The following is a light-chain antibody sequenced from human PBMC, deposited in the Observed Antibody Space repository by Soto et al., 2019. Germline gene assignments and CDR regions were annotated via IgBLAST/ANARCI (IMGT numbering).Light chain of an antibody. CDR1: SSDVGGYNY. J-gene: IGLJ2*01. V-gene: IGLV2-11*01. CDR3: CSHAGTYVV. Sequence: QSALTQPRSVSGSPGQSVTISCTGSSSDVGGYNYVSWYQQRPGKAPKAMIYDVSKRPSGVPDRFSGSKSGNTASLTISGLQAEDEADYYCCSHAGTYVVFGGGTKLTVL. CDR2: DVS.